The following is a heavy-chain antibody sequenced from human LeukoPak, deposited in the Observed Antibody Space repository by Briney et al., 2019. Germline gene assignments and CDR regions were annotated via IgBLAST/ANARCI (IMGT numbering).Heavy chain of an antibody. D-gene: IGHD3-22*01. CDR2: ISSSSSYI. J-gene: IGHJ4*02. CDR3: ARGPDYYVSSGYYSSY. Sequence: GGSLRLSCAASGFTFSRYSINWVRQAPGKGLEWVSSISSSSSYIYYTDSVKGRFTISRDNAKNSLYLQMNSLRAEDTAVYYCARGPDYYVSSGYYSSYWGQGTLVTVSS. V-gene: IGHV3-21*01. CDR1: GFTFSRYS.